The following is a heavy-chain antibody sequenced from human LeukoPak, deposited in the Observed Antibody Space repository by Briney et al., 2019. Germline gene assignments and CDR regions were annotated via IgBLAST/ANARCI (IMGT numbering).Heavy chain of an antibody. J-gene: IGHJ4*02. D-gene: IGHD3-3*01. V-gene: IGHV4-59*12. CDR2: IYYSGST. CDR3: ARENRYYDFWSGYYRGSYFDY. CDR1: GGSISSYY. Sequence: PSETLSLTCTVSGGSISSYYWNWIRQPPGKGLDWIGYIYYSGSTNYNPSLKSRVTISVDTSKNQFSLKLSSVTAADTAVYHCARENRYYDFWSGYYRGSYFDYWGQGTLVTVSS.